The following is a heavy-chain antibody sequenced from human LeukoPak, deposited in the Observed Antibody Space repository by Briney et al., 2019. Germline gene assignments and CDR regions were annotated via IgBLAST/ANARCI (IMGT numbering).Heavy chain of an antibody. CDR1: GGTFSSYA. D-gene: IGHD6-13*01. J-gene: IGHJ5*02. CDR3: ASMRVAAAGTIFRDWFDP. CDR2: IIPIFGTA. Sequence: GASVKVSCKASGGTFSSYAISWVRQAPGQGLEWMGGIIPIFGTASYAQKFQGRVTITTDESTSTAYMELSSLRSEDTAVYYCASMRVAAAGTIFRDWFDPWGQGTLVTVSS. V-gene: IGHV1-69*05.